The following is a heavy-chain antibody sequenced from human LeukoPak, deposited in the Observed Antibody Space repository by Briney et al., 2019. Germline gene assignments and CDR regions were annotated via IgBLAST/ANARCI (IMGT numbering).Heavy chain of an antibody. Sequence: GGSLRLSCAASGFTFDDYAMHWVRQAPGKGLEWVSAISGSGGSTYYADSVKGRFTISRDNSKNTLYLQMNSLRAEDTAVYYCAKDLIAVAAATDYWGQGTLVTVSS. CDR1: GFTFDDYA. CDR3: AKDLIAVAAATDY. D-gene: IGHD6-19*01. J-gene: IGHJ4*02. CDR2: ISGSGGST. V-gene: IGHV3-23*01.